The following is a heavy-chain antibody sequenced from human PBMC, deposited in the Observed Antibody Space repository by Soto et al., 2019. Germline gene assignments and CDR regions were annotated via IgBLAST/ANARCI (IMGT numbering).Heavy chain of an antibody. J-gene: IGHJ4*02. Sequence: GGSLRLSCAASGFTFSTYWMDWVRQTPGKGLEWVANINQDGSEKNYVDSVKGRFTVYRDNAKNSLYLQMSSLTAEDSALYYCSRSLNSWGQGTLVTVSS. CDR2: INQDGSEK. CDR1: GFTFSTYW. CDR3: SRSLNS. V-gene: IGHV3-7*01.